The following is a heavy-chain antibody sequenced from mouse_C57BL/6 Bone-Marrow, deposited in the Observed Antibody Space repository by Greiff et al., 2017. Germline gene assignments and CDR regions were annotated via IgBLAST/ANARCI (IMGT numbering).Heavy chain of an antibody. V-gene: IGHV5-17*01. Sequence: EVKLMDSGGGLVKPGGSLKLSCAASGFTFSDYGMHWVRQAPEKGLEWVAYISSGSSTIYYADTVKGRFTISRDNAKNTLFLQMTSLRSEDTAMYYCARRNYYGSSYYAMDYWGQGTSVTVSS. D-gene: IGHD1-1*01. CDR3: ARRNYYGSSYYAMDY. CDR1: GFTFSDYG. J-gene: IGHJ4*01. CDR2: ISSGSSTI.